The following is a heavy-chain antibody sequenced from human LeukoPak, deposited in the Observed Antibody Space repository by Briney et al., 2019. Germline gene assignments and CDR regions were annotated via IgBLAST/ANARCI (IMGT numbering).Heavy chain of an antibody. CDR1: GGSFSGYY. V-gene: IGHV4-34*01. D-gene: IGHD2-2*02. Sequence: PSETLSLTCAVYGGSFSGYYWSWIRQPPGKGLEWIGEINHSGSTNYNPSLKCRVTISVDTSKNQFSLKLSSVTAADTAVYYCARIQLGYCSSTSCYNLPGVRFDPWGQGTLVTVSS. J-gene: IGHJ5*02. CDR2: INHSGST. CDR3: ARIQLGYCSSTSCYNLPGVRFDP.